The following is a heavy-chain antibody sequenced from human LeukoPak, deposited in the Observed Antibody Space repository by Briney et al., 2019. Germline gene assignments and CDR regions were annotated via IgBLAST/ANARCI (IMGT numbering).Heavy chain of an antibody. Sequence: PGGSLRLSCAASGFTVSSNYMSWVRQAPGKGLEWVSVIYSGGSTYYADSVKGRFTISRDNSKNTLYLQMNSLRAEDTAVYYCAKGLMDSSGWYTPFDYWGQGTLVTVSS. D-gene: IGHD6-19*01. J-gene: IGHJ4*02. CDR3: AKGLMDSSGWYTPFDY. CDR2: IYSGGST. CDR1: GFTVSSNY. V-gene: IGHV3-53*01.